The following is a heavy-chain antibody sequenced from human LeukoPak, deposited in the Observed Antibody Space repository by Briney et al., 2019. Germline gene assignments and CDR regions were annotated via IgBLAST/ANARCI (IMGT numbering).Heavy chain of an antibody. V-gene: IGHV4-39*07. CDR3: ARALRYFDWLQYFDY. D-gene: IGHD3-9*01. Sequence: SETLSLTCTVSGGSISTTNYYWGWIRQSPGKGLEWFGCVYYSGSTYYNPSLKSRVTISVDTSKNQFSLKLSSVTAADTAVYYCARALRYFDWLQYFDYWGQGTLVTVSS. CDR1: GGSISTTNYY. CDR2: VYYSGST. J-gene: IGHJ4*02.